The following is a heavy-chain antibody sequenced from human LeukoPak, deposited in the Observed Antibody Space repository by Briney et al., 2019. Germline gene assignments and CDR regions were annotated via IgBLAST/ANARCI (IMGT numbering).Heavy chain of an antibody. D-gene: IGHD6-19*01. CDR2: IWYDGSNK. CDR1: GFTFSSYG. Sequence: GGSLRLSCAASGFTFSSYGMHWVRQAPGKGLEWVAVIWYDGSNKYYADSVKGRFTISRDNSKNTLYLQMNSLRAEDTAVYYCAKDPQGIAVAGPPDWGQGTLVTVSS. J-gene: IGHJ4*02. CDR3: AKDPQGIAVAGPPD. V-gene: IGHV3-33*06.